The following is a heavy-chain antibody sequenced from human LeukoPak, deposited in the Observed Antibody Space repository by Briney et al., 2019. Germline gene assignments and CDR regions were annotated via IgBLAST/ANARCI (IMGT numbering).Heavy chain of an antibody. V-gene: IGHV4-59*01. J-gene: IGHJ4*02. CDR2: IYYSGST. Sequence: SETLSLTCTVSGGSISSYYWSWIRQPPGKGLEWIGYIYYSGSTNYNPSLKSPVTISVDTSKNQFSLKLSSVTAADTAVYYCARGPIWFGELSSYYFDYWGQGTLVTVSS. CDR3: ARGPIWFGELSSYYFDY. CDR1: GGSISSYY. D-gene: IGHD3-10*01.